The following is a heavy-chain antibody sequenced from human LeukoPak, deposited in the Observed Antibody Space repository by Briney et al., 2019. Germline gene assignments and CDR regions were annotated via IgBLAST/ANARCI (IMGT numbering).Heavy chain of an antibody. Sequence: GGSLRLSCAASGFTFSNAWMSWVRQAPGKGLEWVAVISYDGSNKYYADSVKGRFTISRDNAKNSLYLQMNSLRAEDTAVYYCARDKYYGSGSLYDYWGQGTLVTVSS. V-gene: IGHV3-30*03. CDR1: GFTFSNAW. CDR3: ARDKYYGSGSLYDY. CDR2: ISYDGSNK. J-gene: IGHJ4*02. D-gene: IGHD3-10*01.